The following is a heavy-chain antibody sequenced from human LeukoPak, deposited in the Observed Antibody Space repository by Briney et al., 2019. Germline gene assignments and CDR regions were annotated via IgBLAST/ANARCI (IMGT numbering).Heavy chain of an antibody. J-gene: IGHJ4*02. Sequence: PGGSLRLSCAASGFTFSSYWMSWVRQAPGKGLEWVANIKQDGSEKYYVDSVKGRFTISRDNAKNSLYLQMNSLRAEDTALYYCAKITGYSSGWIDYWGQGTLVTVSS. D-gene: IGHD6-19*01. V-gene: IGHV3-7*03. CDR2: IKQDGSEK. CDR1: GFTFSSYW. CDR3: AKITGYSSGWIDY.